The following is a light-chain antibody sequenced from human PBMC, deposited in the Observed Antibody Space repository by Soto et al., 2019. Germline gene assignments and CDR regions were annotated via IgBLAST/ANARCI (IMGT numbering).Light chain of an antibody. CDR1: QSISSW. J-gene: IGKJ2*01. CDR2: DAS. Sequence: DIHMTQSPSTLSASVGDRVTITCRASQSISSWLAWYQQKPGKAPKLLIYDASSLESGVPSRFSGSGSGTEFTLTISSLQPDDFATYYCQQYNSHSRTFGQGTKVDIK. V-gene: IGKV1-5*01. CDR3: QQYNSHSRT.